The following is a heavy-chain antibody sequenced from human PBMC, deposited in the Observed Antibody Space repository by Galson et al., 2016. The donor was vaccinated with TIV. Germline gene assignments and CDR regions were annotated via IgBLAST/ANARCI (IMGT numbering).Heavy chain of an antibody. J-gene: IGHJ4*02. D-gene: IGHD6-13*01. CDR3: AKEAFYRSSPKKIKFHFDY. CDR2: TRNDGSDR. V-gene: IGHV3-30*02. CDR1: GFTFRNYG. Sequence: SLRLSCATSGFTFRNYGMHWVRQSPGRGLEFVAFTRNDGSDRYFADSVKGRFTISRDTSKNTLYLHMNSLRPEDTAVYYCAKEAFYRSSPKKIKFHFDYWGQGTLVTVSS.